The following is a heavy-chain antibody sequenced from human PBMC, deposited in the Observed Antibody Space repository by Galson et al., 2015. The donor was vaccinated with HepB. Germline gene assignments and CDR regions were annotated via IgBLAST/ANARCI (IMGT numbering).Heavy chain of an antibody. CDR3: AKSRVLWFGELSSDY. Sequence: SLRLSCAASGFTFSSYAMSWVRQAPGKGLEWVSAISGSGGSTYYADSVKGRFTISRDNSKNTLYLQMNSLRAEDTAVYYCAKSRVLWFGELSSDYWGQGTLVTVSS. V-gene: IGHV3-23*01. J-gene: IGHJ4*02. D-gene: IGHD3-10*01. CDR2: ISGSGGST. CDR1: GFTFSSYA.